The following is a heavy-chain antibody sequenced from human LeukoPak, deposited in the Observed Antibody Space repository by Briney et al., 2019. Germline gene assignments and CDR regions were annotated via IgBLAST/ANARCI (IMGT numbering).Heavy chain of an antibody. CDR3: ARSEYYYGSGCYSYYYYGMDV. Sequence: ASVKVSCKASGGTFSSYAITWVRQAPGQGLEWMGRIIPILGIANYAQKFQGRVTITADKSTSTAYMELSSLRSEDTAVYYCARSEYYYGSGCYSYYYYGMDVWGQGTTVTVSS. D-gene: IGHD3-10*01. V-gene: IGHV1-69*04. CDR1: GGTFSSYA. CDR2: IIPILGIA. J-gene: IGHJ6*02.